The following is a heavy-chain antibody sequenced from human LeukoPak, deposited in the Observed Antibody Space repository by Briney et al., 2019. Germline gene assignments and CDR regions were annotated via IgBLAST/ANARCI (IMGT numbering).Heavy chain of an antibody. J-gene: IGHJ6*02. CDR3: ARKDYYYYDIDV. CDR2: ISGSGGST. CDR1: GLTFRGYA. V-gene: IGHV3-23*01. Sequence: PGGSLTLSCAASGLTFRGYAMNWVRQAPGKGLEWVSTISGSGGSTYYADSVKGRFTISRDNSKNTLYLQMNSLRAEDTAVYYCARKDYYYYDIDVWGQGTTVTASS.